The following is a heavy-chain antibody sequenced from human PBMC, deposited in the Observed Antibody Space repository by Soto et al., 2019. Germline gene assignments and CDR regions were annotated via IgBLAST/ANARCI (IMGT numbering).Heavy chain of an antibody. D-gene: IGHD2-2*01. CDR1: GYSFTSYW. CDR3: ARVDIVVVPAAYYYYYGMDV. J-gene: IGHJ6*02. V-gene: IGHV5-10-1*01. CDR2: IDPSDSYT. Sequence: PGESLKISCKGSGYSFTSYWISWVRQVPGKGLEWMGRIDPSDSYTNYSPSFQGHVTISADKSISTAYLQWSSLKASDTAMYYCARVDIVVVPAAYYYYYGMDVWGQGTTVTVSS.